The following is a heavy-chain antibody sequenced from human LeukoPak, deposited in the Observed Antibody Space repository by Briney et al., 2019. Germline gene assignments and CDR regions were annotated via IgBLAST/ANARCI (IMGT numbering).Heavy chain of an antibody. D-gene: IGHD3-3*01. Sequence: PGGSLRLSCAASGFTFSDYYTSWIRQAPGKGLEWVSYISSSGSTIYYADSVKGRFTISRDNAKNSLYLQMNSLRAEDTAVYYCARSYDFWSGYYHMDVWGQGTTVTVSS. CDR1: GFTFSDYY. J-gene: IGHJ6*02. V-gene: IGHV3-11*01. CDR2: ISSSGSTI. CDR3: ARSYDFWSGYYHMDV.